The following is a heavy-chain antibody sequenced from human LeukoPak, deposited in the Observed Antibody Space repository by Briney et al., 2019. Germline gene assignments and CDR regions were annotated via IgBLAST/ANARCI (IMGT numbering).Heavy chain of an antibody. D-gene: IGHD6-13*01. V-gene: IGHV4-39*01. CDR2: VYYSGST. Sequence: SETLSLTCTVSGGTISSSNYYWAWIRQPPGKGPEWIGRVYYSGSTYYNPSLKSRVTISVDTSKNQLSLNLSSVTAADSAVYYCASPKYAYSSSWYYFDYWGQGTLVTVSS. CDR3: ASPKYAYSSSWYYFDY. J-gene: IGHJ4*02. CDR1: GGTISSSNYY.